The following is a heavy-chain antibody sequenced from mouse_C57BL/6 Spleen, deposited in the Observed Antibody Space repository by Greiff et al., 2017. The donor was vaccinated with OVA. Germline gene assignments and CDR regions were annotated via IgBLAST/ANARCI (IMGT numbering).Heavy chain of an antibody. D-gene: IGHD1-1*01. CDR3: ARYPITTVVARYFDV. Sequence: VQLQQPGTELVKPGASVKLSCKASGYTFTSYWMHWVKQRPGQGLEWLGNINPSNGGTNYNEKFKSKATLTVDKSSSTAYLQLSSLTSEDSAVYYCARYPITTVVARYFDVWGTGTTVTVSS. CDR2: INPSNGGT. J-gene: IGHJ1*03. CDR1: GYTFTSYW. V-gene: IGHV1-53*01.